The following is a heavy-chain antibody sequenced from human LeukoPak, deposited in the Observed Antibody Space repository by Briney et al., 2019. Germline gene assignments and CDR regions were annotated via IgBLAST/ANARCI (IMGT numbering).Heavy chain of an antibody. Sequence: GGSLRLSCAASGFSLSIYSMNWVRQAPGKGLEWVSHITGSSTTIYYADSLRGRFTISRDNAKNSLYLQMNSLRAEDTAVYYCAGIVVPPEGSYYYGMDVWGQGTTVTVSS. CDR1: GFSLSIYS. CDR3: AGIVVPPEGSYYYGMDV. CDR2: ITGSSTTI. D-gene: IGHD2-15*01. J-gene: IGHJ6*02. V-gene: IGHV3-48*01.